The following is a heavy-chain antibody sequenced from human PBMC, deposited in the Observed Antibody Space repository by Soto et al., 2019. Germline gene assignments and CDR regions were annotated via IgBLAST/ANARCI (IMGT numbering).Heavy chain of an antibody. D-gene: IGHD3-22*01. CDR2: ISGSGGST. CDR3: AKDASGYYPYYYYYYGMDV. V-gene: IGHV3-23*01. Sequence: GGSLRLSCAASGFTFSSYAMSWVRQAPGKGLEWVSAISGSGGSTYYADSVKGRFTISRDNSKNTLYLQMNSLRAEDTAVYYCAKDASGYYPYYYYYYGMDVWGQGTTVTV. CDR1: GFTFSSYA. J-gene: IGHJ6*02.